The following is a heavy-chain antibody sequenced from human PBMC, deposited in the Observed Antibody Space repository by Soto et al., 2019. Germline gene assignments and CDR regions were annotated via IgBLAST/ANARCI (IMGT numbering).Heavy chain of an antibody. CDR2: INTDNGYT. CDR3: AREDKRGSGSGYGARIYYYYGMDV. J-gene: IGHJ6*02. D-gene: IGHD3-10*01. V-gene: IGHV1-3*04. Sequence: QVQLVQSETEVKEPGASVKVSCKASGYTFNTYTMHWVRQAPGQRLEWMGWINTDNGYTKFSQKFQGRITITRDTSASTAYMELSSLRFEDTAVYYFAREDKRGSGSGYGARIYYYYGMDVWGQGTTVTVSS. CDR1: GYTFNTYT.